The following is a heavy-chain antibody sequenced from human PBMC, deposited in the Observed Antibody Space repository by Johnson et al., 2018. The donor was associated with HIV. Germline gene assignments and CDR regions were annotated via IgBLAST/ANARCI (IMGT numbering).Heavy chain of an antibody. J-gene: IGHJ3*01. Sequence: EQLVESGGGVVRPGGSLRLPCAASGFTFDDYGMSWVRQAPGKGLEWVSGINWNGGSIAYADSVKGRFTISRDNAKNSLYLQMNSLRAEDTALYYCAKLVGSTHPLDFWGQWTMVTVSS. CDR3: AKLVGSTHPLDF. CDR2: INWNGGSI. V-gene: IGHV3-20*04. D-gene: IGHD1-26*01. CDR1: GFTFDDYG.